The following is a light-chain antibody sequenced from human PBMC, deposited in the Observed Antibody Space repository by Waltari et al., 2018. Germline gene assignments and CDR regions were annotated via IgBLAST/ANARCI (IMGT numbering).Light chain of an antibody. Sequence: EIVLTQSPGTLSLSPGERATLSCRAIQSVACNYLAWYQQKPGQAPSPLIYGASSRATGIPDRFSGSGSGTDFTLTISRLEPEDFAVYYCQHFGSSPYTFGQGTKLEI. V-gene: IGKV3-20*01. CDR2: GAS. CDR1: QSVACNY. CDR3: QHFGSSPYT. J-gene: IGKJ2*01.